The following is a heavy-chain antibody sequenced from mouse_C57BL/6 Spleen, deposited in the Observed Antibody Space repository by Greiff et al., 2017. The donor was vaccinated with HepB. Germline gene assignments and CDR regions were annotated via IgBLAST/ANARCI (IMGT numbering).Heavy chain of an antibody. CDR3: ARERGDYAWFAY. J-gene: IGHJ3*01. Sequence: QVQLQQSGAELVRPGASVKLSCKASGYTFTDYYINWVKQRPGQGLEWIARIYPGSGNTYYNEKFKGKATLTAEKSSSTAYMQLSSLTSEDSAVYFCARERGDYAWFAYLGQGTLVTVSA. CDR2: IYPGSGNT. CDR1: GYTFTDYY. D-gene: IGHD2-4*01. V-gene: IGHV1-76*01.